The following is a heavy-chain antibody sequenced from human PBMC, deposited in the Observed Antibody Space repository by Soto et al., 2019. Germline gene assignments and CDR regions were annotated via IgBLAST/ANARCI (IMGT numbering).Heavy chain of an antibody. Sequence: QVQLVQSGAEVKKPGSSVKVSCKASGGTFSTYTITWVRQAPGQGLEWMGRIIPIIGIINYAQKFQGRVTISADNFTGTAYMELTGLRSDDTAVYDCAGDPDGHYNDSHDSPYPWGQGTLVTVSS. CDR2: IIPIIGII. J-gene: IGHJ5*02. CDR1: GGTFSTYT. V-gene: IGHV1-69*08. D-gene: IGHD4-17*01. CDR3: AGDPDGHYNDSHDSPYP.